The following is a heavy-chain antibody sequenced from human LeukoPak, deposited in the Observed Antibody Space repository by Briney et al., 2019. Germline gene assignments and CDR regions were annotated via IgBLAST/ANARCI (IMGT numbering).Heavy chain of an antibody. J-gene: IGHJ4*02. CDR1: GFTFSSYW. CDR3: AIQLWLLSSFDY. Sequence: GGSLRLSCAASGFTFSSYWMHWVRHAPGKGLVWVSRINSDGSSTSYADSVKGRFTISRDNAKNTPYLQMNSLRAEDTAVYYCAIQLWLLSSFDYWGQGTLVTVSS. V-gene: IGHV3-74*01. D-gene: IGHD5-18*01. CDR2: INSDGSST.